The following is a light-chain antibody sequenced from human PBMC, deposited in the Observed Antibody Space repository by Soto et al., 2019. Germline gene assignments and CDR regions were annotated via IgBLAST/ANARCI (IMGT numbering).Light chain of an antibody. CDR3: QQTYSTPIT. CDR1: QRISTY. V-gene: IGKV1-39*01. CDR2: ASS. Sequence: QSPSSLSAFVGDKVTITCRASQRISTYLHWFQQKTGKAPELLIFASSSFQPGVPSRFSGSGAGTEFPLTISNLQPEDFARYYCQQTYSTPITFGQGTRLEI. J-gene: IGKJ5*01.